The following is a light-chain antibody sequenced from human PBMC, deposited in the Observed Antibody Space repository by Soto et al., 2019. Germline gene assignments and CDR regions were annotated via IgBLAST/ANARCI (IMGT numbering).Light chain of an antibody. Sequence: AIQMTQSPSSLSASVGDRVTITCRASQGIKNDLGWYQQKPGKAPKLLIYAASSLQSGVPSRFSGSRSGTDFTLTISSLQPDDFATYYCLQDYDYPLTFGQGTKVEI. J-gene: IGKJ1*01. CDR3: LQDYDYPLT. CDR1: QGIKND. CDR2: AAS. V-gene: IGKV1-6*01.